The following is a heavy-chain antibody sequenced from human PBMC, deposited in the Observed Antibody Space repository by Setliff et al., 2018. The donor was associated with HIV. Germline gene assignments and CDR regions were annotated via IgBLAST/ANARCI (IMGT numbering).Heavy chain of an antibody. V-gene: IGHV4-39*02. CDR3: TRPAHGRQEPL. Sequence: SETLSLTCTVSGGSISSSSYYWVWIRQPPGKGLEWIGSIYHTGTTSYNRSLQSRFTISVDTSKNPFSLKVNSVTASDTAVYYCTRPAHGRQEPLWDQGTLVTVSS. CDR1: GGSISSSSYY. J-gene: IGHJ4*02. CDR2: IYHTGTT.